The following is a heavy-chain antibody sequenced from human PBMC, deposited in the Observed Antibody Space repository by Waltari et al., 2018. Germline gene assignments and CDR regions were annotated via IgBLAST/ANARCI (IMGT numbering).Heavy chain of an antibody. CDR1: GGSISSGSYY. Sequence: QVQLQESGTGLVKPSQTLSLTCTVSGGSISSGSYYWSCIRQPAGKGVGRIGEINDSGSTNDTRAIKSRVTIAVDTTKNQFSLKLISVTAADTAVYYCARGGYQLLLVFDYWGQGTLVTVSS. D-gene: IGHD2-2*01. V-gene: IGHV4-61*02. CDR3: ARGGYQLLLVFDY. CDR2: INDSGST. J-gene: IGHJ4*02.